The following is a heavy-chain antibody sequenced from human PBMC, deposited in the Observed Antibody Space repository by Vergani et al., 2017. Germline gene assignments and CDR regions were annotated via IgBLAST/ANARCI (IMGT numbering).Heavy chain of an antibody. V-gene: IGHV3-9*02. CDR2: ISWNSNSI. J-gene: IGHJ6*04. CDR1: GFTSAGYA. D-gene: IGHD3-3*01. CDR3: ARGRDKNTSFGVVISEEI. Sequence: EVQLEESGGGLVLPGRSLRLSCVASGFTSAGYAMHWVRQAPGKGLEWVSGISWNSNSIGYADSVKGRFTISRDNAKNSLYFQMNSLRAEDTALYYCARGRDKNTSFGVVISEEIWGKGTMVNVSS.